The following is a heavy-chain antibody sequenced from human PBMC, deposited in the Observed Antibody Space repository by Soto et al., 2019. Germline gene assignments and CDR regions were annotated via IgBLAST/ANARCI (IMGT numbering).Heavy chain of an antibody. V-gene: IGHV3-30*03. J-gene: IGHJ4*02. D-gene: IGHD3-10*01. CDR2: ISYDGSNK. CDR3: ALSGSCDY. CDR1: GFTFSSYG. Sequence: QVQLVESGGGVVQPGRSLRLSCAASGFTFSSYGMHWVRQAPGKGLEWVAVISYDGSNKYYADSVKGRFTISRDNSKNTLYLQMNSLRAEDTAVYYCALSGSCDYWGQGTLVTVSS.